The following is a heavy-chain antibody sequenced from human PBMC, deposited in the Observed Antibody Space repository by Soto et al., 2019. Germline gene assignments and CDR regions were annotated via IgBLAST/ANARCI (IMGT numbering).Heavy chain of an antibody. Sequence: QVQLQESGPGLVKPSGTLSLTCAVSSGSISSSNWWSWVRQPPGKGMVWIGEIYHSGSTNYNPSHKSRVTISVDTSKNQFSLKLSSVTAADTAVYYCAGRAGGGYCSSTSCYLGFDYWGQGTLVTVSS. CDR1: SGSISSSNW. CDR2: IYHSGST. CDR3: AGRAGGGYCSSTSCYLGFDY. J-gene: IGHJ4*02. V-gene: IGHV4-4*02. D-gene: IGHD2-2*01.